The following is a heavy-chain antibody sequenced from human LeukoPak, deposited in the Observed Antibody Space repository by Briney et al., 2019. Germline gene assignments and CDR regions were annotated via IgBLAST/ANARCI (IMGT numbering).Heavy chain of an antibody. J-gene: IGHJ3*02. Sequence: GGSLRLSCAASGFTFWMSWVRQAPGRGLEWLSYIRGGGAVTRYSDSVKGRFTISRDNSKNTLYLQMNHLRAEDTAIYYCAKCSASYYNDAFDIWGRGTMVTVSS. V-gene: IGHV3-23*01. CDR3: AKCSASYYNDAFDI. CDR1: GFTFW. CDR2: IRGGGAVT. D-gene: IGHD3-10*02.